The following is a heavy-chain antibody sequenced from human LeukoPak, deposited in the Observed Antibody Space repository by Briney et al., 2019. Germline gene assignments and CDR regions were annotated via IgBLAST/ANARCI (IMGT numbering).Heavy chain of an antibody. CDR1: GFTFSSYA. J-gene: IGHJ4*02. V-gene: IGHV3-33*08. CDR2: IWYDGSNK. CDR3: ARDKSLHYGDYLDY. D-gene: IGHD4-17*01. Sequence: GSLRLSCAASGFTFSSYAMHWVRQAPGKGLEWVAVIWYDGSNKYYADSVKGRFTISRDNSKNTLYLQMNSLRAEDTAVYYCARDKSLHYGDYLDYWGQGTLVTVSS.